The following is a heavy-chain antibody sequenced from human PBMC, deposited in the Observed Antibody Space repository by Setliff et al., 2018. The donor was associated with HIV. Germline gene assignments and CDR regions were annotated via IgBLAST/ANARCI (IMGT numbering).Heavy chain of an antibody. CDR3: ARALGGSGWSIDY. Sequence: SETLSLTCTVSGGSISSSSHYWGWIRQPPGKGLEWIGSIYFSGTTYYNPSLKSRVTISIDTSKNQFSLKLSSVTAADTAVYYCARALGGSGWSIDYWGQGTLVTVSS. CDR2: IYFSGTT. J-gene: IGHJ4*02. D-gene: IGHD6-19*01. CDR1: GGSISSSSHY. V-gene: IGHV4-39*01.